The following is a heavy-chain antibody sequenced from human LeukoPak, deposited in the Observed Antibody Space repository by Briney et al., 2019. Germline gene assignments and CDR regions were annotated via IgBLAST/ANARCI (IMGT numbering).Heavy chain of an antibody. J-gene: IGHJ5*02. CDR2: IYVDGRTT. CDR3: IRDFRSADL. V-gene: IGHV3-74*01. Sequence: GSLRLXXVASXFTFSNYWMHWVRQPPGKGLVWVSRIYVDGRTTNYADSVKGRFTISRDNAKNTVYLEMNSLSVEDTATYYCIRDFRSADLWGQGTLVTVTS. CDR1: XFTFSNYW.